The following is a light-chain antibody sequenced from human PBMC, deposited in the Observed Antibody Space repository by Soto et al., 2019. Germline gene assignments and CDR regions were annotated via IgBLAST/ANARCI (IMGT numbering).Light chain of an antibody. CDR2: GAH. J-gene: IGKJ1*01. CDR1: QSVSSSY. CDR3: RKSGSPPWT. V-gene: IGKV3-20*01. Sequence: EIVLTQSPGTLSLSPGERATLSCRASQSVSSSYLAWYQQKPGQAPRLLIYGAHNRANGIPDRFSGSGSGTDFPLNISRLDPEAFAVYYNRKSGSPPWTFGQGTNVEIK.